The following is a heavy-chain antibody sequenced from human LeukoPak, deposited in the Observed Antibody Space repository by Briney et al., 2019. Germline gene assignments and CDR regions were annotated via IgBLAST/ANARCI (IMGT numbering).Heavy chain of an antibody. D-gene: IGHD3-10*01. CDR2: INPHSGAT. V-gene: IGHV1-2*02. CDR1: GYTFTGYY. CDR3: SRDLLMYYSGSGEST. Sequence: ASVKVSCKASGYTFTGYYIHWVRQAPGQGPEWMGWINPHSGATNYAQKFQGRVTMSRDTSISTAFMELSSLRSDDTAMYYCSRDLLMYYSGSGESTWGQGTQVTVSS. J-gene: IGHJ5*02.